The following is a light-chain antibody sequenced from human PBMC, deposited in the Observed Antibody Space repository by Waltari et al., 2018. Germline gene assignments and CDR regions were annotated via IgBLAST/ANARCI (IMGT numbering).Light chain of an antibody. J-gene: IGLJ2*01. CDR1: SSDVGNYNL. Sequence: QSALTQPASVSGSPGQSITISCTGSSSDVGNYNLVSWYQQYPGKAPKLILYEGNKRPSGVSDRFSASKSGTTASLTISGLRAEDEAHYYCCSYAGSATLVFGGGTKLTVL. CDR2: EGN. CDR3: CSYAGSATLV. V-gene: IGLV2-23*01.